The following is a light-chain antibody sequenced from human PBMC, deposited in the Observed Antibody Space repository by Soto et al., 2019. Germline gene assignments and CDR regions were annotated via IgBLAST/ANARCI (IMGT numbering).Light chain of an antibody. CDR3: QQYNGYSRA. V-gene: IGKV1-5*03. CDR1: QSISDW. CDR2: RAS. Sequence: DIQMTQSPSTLSASIGDRVTITCRASQSISDWLAWYQQKPGKAPKLLIYRASNLESGVPSRFRGSGSGTEFTLTISSLQPDDFATYYCQQYNGYSRAFGQGTKLEIK. J-gene: IGKJ1*01.